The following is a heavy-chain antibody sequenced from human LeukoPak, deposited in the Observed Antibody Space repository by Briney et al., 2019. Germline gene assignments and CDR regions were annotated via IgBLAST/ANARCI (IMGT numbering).Heavy chain of an antibody. CDR2: ISGSGGST. J-gene: IGHJ4*02. CDR1: GYSFTSYW. V-gene: IGHV3-23*01. D-gene: IGHD2-2*01. CDR3: ANENAGYFDY. Sequence: GESLKISCKGSGYSFTSYWIGWVRQAPGKGLEWVSAISGSGGSTYYADSVKGRFTISRDNSKNTLYLQMNSLRAEDTAVYYCANENAGYFDYWGQGTLVTVSS.